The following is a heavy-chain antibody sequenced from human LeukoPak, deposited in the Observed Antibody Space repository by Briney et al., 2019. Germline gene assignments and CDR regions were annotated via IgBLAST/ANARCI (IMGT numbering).Heavy chain of an antibody. Sequence: QAGGPLRLSCAASGFTVSSNYMSWVRQAPGKGLEWVSVIYSGGSTYYADSVKGRFTISRDNSKNTLYLQMNSLRAEDTAVYYCARVVYDFWSGGGFDPWGQGTLVTVSS. CDR3: ARVVYDFWSGGGFDP. V-gene: IGHV3-66*01. J-gene: IGHJ5*02. CDR2: IYSGGST. D-gene: IGHD3-3*01. CDR1: GFTVSSNY.